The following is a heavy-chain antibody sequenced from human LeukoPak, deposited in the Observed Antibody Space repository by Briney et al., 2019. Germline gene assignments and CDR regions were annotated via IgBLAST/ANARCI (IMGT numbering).Heavy chain of an antibody. Sequence: ASVKVSCKASGYTFTGYYMHWVRQAPGQGLEWMGWINPNSGGTNYAQKFQGRVTMTRDTSTSTAYMELSRLRSDDTAVYYCARDQGGSGSYYKGFDPWGQGTLVTVSS. CDR1: GYTFTGYY. D-gene: IGHD3-10*01. V-gene: IGHV1-2*02. J-gene: IGHJ5*02. CDR2: INPNSGGT. CDR3: ARDQGGSGSYYKGFDP.